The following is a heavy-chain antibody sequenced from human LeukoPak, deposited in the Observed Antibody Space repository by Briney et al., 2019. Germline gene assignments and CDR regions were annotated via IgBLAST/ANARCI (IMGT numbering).Heavy chain of an antibody. Sequence: PGGSLRLSCAASGFTFSNYWMSWVRQAPGKGLEWVANIKEDGSEKYYVDSVKGRFTVSRDNAKNSLYLQMNSLRVEDTAVYYCASGPPSFGESSAYWGQGTLVTVSS. CDR1: GFTFSNYW. CDR2: IKEDGSEK. V-gene: IGHV3-7*01. J-gene: IGHJ4*02. CDR3: ASGPPSFGESSAY. D-gene: IGHD3-10*01.